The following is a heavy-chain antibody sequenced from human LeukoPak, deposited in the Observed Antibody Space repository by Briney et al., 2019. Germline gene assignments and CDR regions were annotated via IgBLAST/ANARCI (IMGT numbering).Heavy chain of an antibody. CDR2: INHSGST. V-gene: IGHV4-4*02. CDR1: GGSISSTNW. J-gene: IGHJ4*02. CDR3: ARRGRLLWFGELKRKPGKIDY. D-gene: IGHD3-10*01. Sequence: SGTLSLTCAVSGGSISSTNWWSWVRQPPGKGLEWIGEINHSGSTNYNPSLKSRVTISVDTSKNQFSLKLSSVTAADTAVYYCARRGRLLWFGELKRKPGKIDYWGQGTLVTVSS.